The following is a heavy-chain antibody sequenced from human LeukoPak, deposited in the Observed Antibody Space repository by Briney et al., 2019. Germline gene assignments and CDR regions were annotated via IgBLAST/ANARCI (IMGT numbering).Heavy chain of an antibody. D-gene: IGHD1-7*01. J-gene: IGHJ4*02. CDR2: ISYDGSNK. CDR3: ARVANWNYQDLRVY. Sequence: GGSLRLSCAASGFTFSSYAMHWVRQAPGKGLEWVAVISYDGSNKYYADSVKGRFTISRDNSKNTLYLQMNSLRAEDTAVYYCARVANWNYQDLRVYWGQGTLVTVSS. CDR1: GFTFSSYA. V-gene: IGHV3-30-3*01.